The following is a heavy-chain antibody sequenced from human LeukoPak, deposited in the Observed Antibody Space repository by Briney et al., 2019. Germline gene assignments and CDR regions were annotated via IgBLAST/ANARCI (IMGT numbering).Heavy chain of an antibody. Sequence: GGSLRLSCAASGFTFSDYYMSWIRQAPGKGLEWVSYISSSGSTIYYADSVKGRFTISRDNAKNSLYLQMSSLRAEDTAVYYCARSPHSSGWYVLGFDYWGQGTLVTVSS. CDR3: ARSPHSSGWYVLGFDY. CDR2: ISSSGSTI. V-gene: IGHV3-11*01. D-gene: IGHD6-19*01. CDR1: GFTFSDYY. J-gene: IGHJ4*02.